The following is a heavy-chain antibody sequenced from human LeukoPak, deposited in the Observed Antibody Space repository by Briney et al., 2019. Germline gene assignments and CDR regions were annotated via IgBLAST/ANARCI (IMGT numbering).Heavy chain of an antibody. CDR1: GYTFTGYY. J-gene: IGHJ4*02. CDR3: ARGRSRGIAAAGTSY. D-gene: IGHD6-13*01. Sequence: ASVKVSCKASGYTFTGYYMHWVRHAPGQGLEWMGRINPNSGGTNYAQKFQGRVTMTRDTSISTAYMELSRLRSDDTAVYYCARGRSRGIAAAGTSYWGQGTLVTVSS. CDR2: INPNSGGT. V-gene: IGHV1-2*06.